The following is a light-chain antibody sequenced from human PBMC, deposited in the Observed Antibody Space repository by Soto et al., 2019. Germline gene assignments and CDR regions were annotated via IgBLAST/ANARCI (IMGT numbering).Light chain of an antibody. V-gene: IGKV1-33*01. Sequence: DIQMTQSPSSLSASVGDRVTISCQASQDIVKSLNWYQQKPGKAPKLLIYDASNLETGVPSRFSGSGSGTDFTFTISSLQPEDIATYYCQQYDSRRTFGQGTKVEI. CDR3: QQYDSRRT. J-gene: IGKJ1*01. CDR1: QDIVKS. CDR2: DAS.